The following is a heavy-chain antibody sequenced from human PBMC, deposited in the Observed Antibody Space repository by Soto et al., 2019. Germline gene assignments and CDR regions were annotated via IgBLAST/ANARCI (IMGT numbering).Heavy chain of an antibody. D-gene: IGHD4-17*01. V-gene: IGHV4-39*01. CDR1: GGSISSSSYY. J-gene: IGHJ5*02. CDR3: ASRTTAGGWFDP. CDR2: IYYSGST. Sequence: QLQLQESGPGLVKPSETLSLTCTVSGGSISSSSYYWGWIRQPPGKGLEWIGSIYYSGSTYYNPSLKSRVTISVATSKNQFSLKLSSVTAADTAVYYCASRTTAGGWFDPWGQGTLVTVSS.